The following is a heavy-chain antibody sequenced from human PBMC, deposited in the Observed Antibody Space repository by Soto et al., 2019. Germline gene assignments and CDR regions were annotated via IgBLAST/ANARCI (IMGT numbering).Heavy chain of an antibody. Sequence: GASVKVSCKASGYTFTSYGISWVRQAPGQGLEWMGWISAYNGNTNYAQKLQGRVTMTTDTSTSTAYMELRSLRSDDTAVYYCARVLYSSGWYGPAWFVPCGQGTLVTVSS. CDR2: ISAYNGNT. CDR1: GYTFTSYG. CDR3: ARVLYSSGWYGPAWFVP. V-gene: IGHV1-18*04. D-gene: IGHD6-19*01. J-gene: IGHJ5*02.